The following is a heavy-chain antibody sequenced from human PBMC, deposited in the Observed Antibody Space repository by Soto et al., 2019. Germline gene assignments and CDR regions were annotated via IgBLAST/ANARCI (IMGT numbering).Heavy chain of an antibody. D-gene: IGHD6-19*01. V-gene: IGHV3-7*01. J-gene: IGHJ3*02. CDR2: IKQDGSEK. CDR3: ARDVGYSSGWYPEDAFDI. CDR1: GFTFSSYW. Sequence: GGSLRLSCAASGFTFSSYWMSWVRQAPGKGLEWVANIKQDGSEKYYVDSVKGRFTISRDNAKNSLYLQMNSLRAEDTAVYYCARDVGYSSGWYPEDAFDIWGQGTMVTVSS.